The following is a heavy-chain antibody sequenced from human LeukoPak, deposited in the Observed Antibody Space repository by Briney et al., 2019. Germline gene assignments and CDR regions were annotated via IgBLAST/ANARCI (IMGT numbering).Heavy chain of an antibody. CDR3: ARLSTYYDFWSPLDY. CDR1: GASVSSHY. V-gene: IGHV4-59*02. J-gene: IGHJ4*02. CDR2: VSYSGGT. Sequence: PSGTLSLTCTVSGASVSSHYWSWIRQPPGKGLEWIGYVSYSGGTYYNPSLKSRVTISLDTSNDQFSLRLNSVTAADTAVYYCARLSTYYDFWSPLDYWGQGTLVTVSS. D-gene: IGHD3-3*01.